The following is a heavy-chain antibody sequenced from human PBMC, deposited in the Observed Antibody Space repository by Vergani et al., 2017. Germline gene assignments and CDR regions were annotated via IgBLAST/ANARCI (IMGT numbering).Heavy chain of an antibody. CDR1: GYSFTSYW. V-gene: IGHV5-51*01. D-gene: IGHD2-15*01. CDR2: IYPGDSDT. CDR3: ARIRYCSGGSCYSFDY. J-gene: IGHJ4*02. Sequence: EVQLVQSGAEVKKPGESLKISCKGSGYSFTSYWIGWVRQMPGKGLEWMGSIYPGDSDTRYSPSFQGQVTISADKSISTAYLQWSSLKASDTAMYYCARIRYCSGGSCYSFDYWGQGTLVTVSS.